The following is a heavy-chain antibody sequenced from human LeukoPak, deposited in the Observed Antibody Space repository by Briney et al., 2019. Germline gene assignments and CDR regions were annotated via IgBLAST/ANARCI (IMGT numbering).Heavy chain of an antibody. Sequence: PGGSLRLSCAASGFTVSNNYMSWVRQAPGKKLEWVSDIYSDGTTFYADSVKGRFTISRDNAKNSLYLQMNSLRAEDTAVYYCARDETYYYDSSGYYYYFDYWGQGTLVTVSS. CDR2: IYSDGTT. J-gene: IGHJ4*02. CDR1: GFTVSNNY. D-gene: IGHD3-22*01. V-gene: IGHV3-53*01. CDR3: ARDETYYYDSSGYYYYFDY.